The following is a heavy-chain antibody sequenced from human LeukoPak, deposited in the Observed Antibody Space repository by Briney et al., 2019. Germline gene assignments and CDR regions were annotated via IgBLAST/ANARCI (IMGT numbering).Heavy chain of an antibody. Sequence: GGSLRLSCAASGFTFSDNGMNWVRQAPEKGLEWISYIGSSGNTIFYADSVRGRFTISRDNAKNSLFLQMNSLRVEDTAVYYCVRGLKTAYNYFDYWGQGTLVTVSS. CDR2: IGSSGNTI. D-gene: IGHD2-21*02. V-gene: IGHV3-48*04. CDR3: VRGLKTAYNYFDY. CDR1: GFTFSDNG. J-gene: IGHJ4*02.